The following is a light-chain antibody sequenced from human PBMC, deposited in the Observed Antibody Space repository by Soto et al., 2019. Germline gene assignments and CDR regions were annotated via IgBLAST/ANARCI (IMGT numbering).Light chain of an antibody. J-gene: IGLJ1*01. CDR2: DVT. CDR3: SSYTSTGSYV. V-gene: IGLV2-14*01. Sequence: QSVLTQPASVSGSPGQSITISCTGTSSDVGGYNYVSWYQQHPGKAPKLMIYDVTNRPSGISNRFSVSKSGNPASLSISGLQAEDVADYYCSSYTSTGSYVFETGTKGT. CDR1: SSDVGGYNY.